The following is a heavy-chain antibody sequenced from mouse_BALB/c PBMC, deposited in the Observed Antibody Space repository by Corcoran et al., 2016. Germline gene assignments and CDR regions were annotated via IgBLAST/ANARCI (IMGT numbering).Heavy chain of an antibody. CDR1: GINIKDTY. CDR3: ARRWLLQAMDY. D-gene: IGHD2-3*01. J-gene: IGHJ4*01. CDR2: IDPANGNT. V-gene: IGHV14-3*02. Sequence: EVQLQQSGAELVKPGASVKLSCTASGINIKDTYMHGVKQRPEKGLEWIGRIDPANGNTKYDPKFQGKATITADTSSNTAYLQLSSLTSEDTAVYYCARRWLLQAMDYWGQGTSVTVSS.